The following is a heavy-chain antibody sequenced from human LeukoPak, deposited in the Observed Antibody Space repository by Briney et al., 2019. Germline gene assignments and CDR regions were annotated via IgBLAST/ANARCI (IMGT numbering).Heavy chain of an antibody. D-gene: IGHD5-18*01. CDR1: GYTFTSYA. Sequence: GASVKVSCKASGYTFTSYAMHWVRQAPGQRLEWMGWINAGNGNTKYSQKFQGRVTITRDTSASTAYMELSSLRSEDTAVYYCARSGRPYEYSYGLIDAFDIWGQGTMVTVSS. CDR2: INAGNGNT. V-gene: IGHV1-3*01. CDR3: ARSGRPYEYSYGLIDAFDI. J-gene: IGHJ3*02.